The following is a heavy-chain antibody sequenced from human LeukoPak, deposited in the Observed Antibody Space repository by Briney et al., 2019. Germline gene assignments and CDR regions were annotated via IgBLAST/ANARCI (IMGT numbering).Heavy chain of an antibody. V-gene: IGHV4-34*01. CDR2: INHSGST. Sequence: ASETLSLTCAVYGGSFSGYYWSWIRQPPGKGLEWIGEINHSGSTNYNPSLKSRVTISVDTSKNQFSLKLSSVTAADTAVYYCASQRITIFGVVIPPDYWGQGTLVTVSS. J-gene: IGHJ4*02. CDR1: GGSFSGYY. CDR3: ASQRITIFGVVIPPDY. D-gene: IGHD3-3*01.